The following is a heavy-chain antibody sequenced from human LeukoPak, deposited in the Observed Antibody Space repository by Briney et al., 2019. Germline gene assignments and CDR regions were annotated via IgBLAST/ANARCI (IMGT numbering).Heavy chain of an antibody. J-gene: IGHJ4*02. V-gene: IGHV3-33*01. CDR1: GFTFSSYG. Sequence: GGSLRLSCVVSGFTFSSYGMQWVRRAPGKGLEWVAVIRYDGSNKHYGDSVKGRFTISRDNFKNTLYLQMNSLRAEDTAVYNCARLRFLEWSFVQWGQGTLVTVSS. D-gene: IGHD3-3*01. CDR2: IRYDGSNK. CDR3: ARLRFLEWSFVQ.